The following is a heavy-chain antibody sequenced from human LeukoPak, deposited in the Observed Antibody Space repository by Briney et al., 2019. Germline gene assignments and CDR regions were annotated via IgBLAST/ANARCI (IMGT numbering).Heavy chain of an antibody. Sequence: GASVKVSCKASGYTFTSYGISWVRQAPGQGLEWMGWISAYNGNTNYAQKFQGRVTMTRDTSISTAYMELSRLRSDDTAVYYCARGLGGYYDILTAKEKLDYYGMDVWGQGTTVTVSS. V-gene: IGHV1-18*01. CDR2: ISAYNGNT. J-gene: IGHJ6*02. CDR1: GYTFTSYG. CDR3: ARGLGGYYDILTAKEKLDYYGMDV. D-gene: IGHD3-9*01.